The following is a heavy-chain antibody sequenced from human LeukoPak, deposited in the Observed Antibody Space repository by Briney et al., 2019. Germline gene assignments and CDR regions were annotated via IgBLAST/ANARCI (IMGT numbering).Heavy chain of an antibody. Sequence: ASVKVSCKASGYTFTGYYMHWVRQAPGQGLEWMGWINPNSGGTNYAQKFQGRVTMTRDTSISTAYMELSRLRSDDTAVYYCAGVNSNYYGSGSYHTVIDYWGQGTLVTVSS. D-gene: IGHD3-10*01. V-gene: IGHV1-2*02. CDR3: AGVNSNYYGSGSYHTVIDY. J-gene: IGHJ4*02. CDR1: GYTFTGYY. CDR2: INPNSGGT.